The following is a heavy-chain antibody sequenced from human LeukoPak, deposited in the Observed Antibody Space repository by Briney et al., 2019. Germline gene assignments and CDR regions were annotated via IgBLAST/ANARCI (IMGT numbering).Heavy chain of an antibody. CDR1: GGNFISYA. V-gene: IGHV1-69*05. D-gene: IGHD3-3*01. J-gene: IGHJ4*02. CDR3: ATFTLSQFWSGYYHFDY. CDR2: IIPMFGTS. Sequence: ASVKVSCKASGGNFISYAVSWVRQAPGQGLEWMGGIIPMFGTSNYAQKFQGRVTITTDESTTTAYMELSSLSSEDTAVYYCATFTLSQFWSGYYHFDYWGQGTLVSVSS.